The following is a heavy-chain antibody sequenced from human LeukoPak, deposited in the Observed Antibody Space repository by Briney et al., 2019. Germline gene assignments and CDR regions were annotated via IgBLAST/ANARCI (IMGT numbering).Heavy chain of an antibody. Sequence: GRSLRLSCAASGFTFDDYAMHWVRQAPGKGLEWVSGISWNSGSIGYADSVKGRFTISRDNAKNSLYLQMNSLRAEDTALYYCAKDMEPLYYYYGMDVWGQGTTVTVSS. V-gene: IGHV3-9*01. CDR3: AKDMEPLYYYYGMDV. D-gene: IGHD1-1*01. J-gene: IGHJ6*02. CDR2: ISWNSGSI. CDR1: GFTFDDYA.